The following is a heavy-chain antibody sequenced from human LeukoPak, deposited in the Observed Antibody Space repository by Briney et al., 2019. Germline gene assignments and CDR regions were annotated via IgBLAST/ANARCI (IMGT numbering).Heavy chain of an antibody. V-gene: IGHV4-61*08. J-gene: IGHJ4*02. CDR1: GGSISSGDYY. D-gene: IGHD6-6*01. CDR3: ARARLPGDSSSAADY. Sequence: SETLSLTCTVSGGSISSGDYYWSWIRQPPGKGLEWIGYIYYSGSTNYNPSLKSRVTISVDTSKNQFSLKLSSVTAADTAVYYCARARLPGDSSSAADYWGQGTLVTVSS. CDR2: IYYSGST.